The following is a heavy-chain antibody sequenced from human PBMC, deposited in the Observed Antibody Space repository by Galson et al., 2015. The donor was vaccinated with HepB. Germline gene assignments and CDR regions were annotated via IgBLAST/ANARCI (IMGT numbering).Heavy chain of an antibody. CDR3: ARGVGYCSSTSCYTYYYYYGMDV. D-gene: IGHD2-2*02. V-gene: IGHV1-18*04. CDR1: GYTFTSYG. CDR2: ISAYNGNT. J-gene: IGHJ6*02. Sequence: SVKVSCKASGYTFTSYGISWVRQAPGQGLEWMGWISAYNGNTNYAQKLQGRVTMTTDTSTSTAYMELRSLRSDDTAVYYCARGVGYCSSTSCYTYYYYYGMDVWGQGTTVTVSS.